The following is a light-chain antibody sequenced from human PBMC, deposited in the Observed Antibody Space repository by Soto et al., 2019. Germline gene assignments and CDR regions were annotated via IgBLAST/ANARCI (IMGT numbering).Light chain of an antibody. V-gene: IGKV1-33*01. J-gene: IGKJ4*01. CDR2: DAS. CDR1: QDIRNY. Sequence: DIQMTQSPSSLSASVGDRVTITCQASQDIRNYLNWYQQKPVKAPKLLLFDASTLQIGVPSRFSGSGAWTDVTFTISSLQPEELATYFCQQYDTLPPLTFGGGTRVEIK. CDR3: QQYDTLPPLT.